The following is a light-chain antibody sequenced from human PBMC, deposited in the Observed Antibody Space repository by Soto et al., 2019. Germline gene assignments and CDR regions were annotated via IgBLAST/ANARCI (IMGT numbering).Light chain of an antibody. CDR3: XXXYNTPPYT. V-gene: IGKV4-1*01. CDR2: WAS. CDR1: QSVFHSANNMNY. J-gene: IGKJ2*01. Sequence: DTVMTQSPDSLAVSLGERATINCKSSQSVFHSANNMNYLAWYQQKPGQSPKLLISWASIRDSGVPDRFSGSGSGTDFTLTINSLQAEXAAVYYXXXXYNTPPYTFGQGTRLEIK.